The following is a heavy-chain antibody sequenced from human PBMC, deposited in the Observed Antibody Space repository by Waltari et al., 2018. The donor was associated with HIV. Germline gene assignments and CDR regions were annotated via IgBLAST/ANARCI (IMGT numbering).Heavy chain of an antibody. V-gene: IGHV3-66*01. CDR2: IYGGGST. CDR3: ARDGPGIAAAGPFQH. D-gene: IGHD6-13*01. J-gene: IGHJ1*01. CDR1: GFTVSSTY. Sequence: EVQLVASGGGLVQPGGSLRLSCSASGFTVSSTYMSWVRQSPGKGLEWVSVIYGGGSTYYADSVKGRFTISRDNSKNTLYFQMNSLRAEDTAVYYCARDGPGIAAAGPFQHWGQGTLVTVSS.